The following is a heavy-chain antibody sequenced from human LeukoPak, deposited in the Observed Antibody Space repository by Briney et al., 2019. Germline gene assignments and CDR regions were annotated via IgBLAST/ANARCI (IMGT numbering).Heavy chain of an antibody. D-gene: IGHD5-18*01. J-gene: IGHJ5*02. Sequence: GRSLRLSCAASGFTFSSHGMHWVRQAPGKGLAWVALIWYDGSKKNYADSVKGRFTISRDDSKSTLYLQINSLRAEDTAVYYCAEDLSYGSNWFDPWGQGTLVTVSS. CDR2: IWYDGSKK. CDR3: AEDLSYGSNWFDP. CDR1: GFTFSSHG. V-gene: IGHV3-33*06.